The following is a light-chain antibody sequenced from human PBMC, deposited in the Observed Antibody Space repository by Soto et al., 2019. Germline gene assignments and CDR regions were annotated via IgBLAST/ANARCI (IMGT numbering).Light chain of an antibody. V-gene: IGKV3-11*01. CDR2: DAS. CDR1: QSVSSY. Sequence: EIVLTQSPATLSLSPGERATLSCRASQSVSSYLAWYQQKPGQAPRLLIYDASNRATGIPVRFSGSGSGTDFPLTISSLEPEDFAVYYSQQRSNWSITFGPGTKVEIK. CDR3: QQRSNWSIT. J-gene: IGKJ3*01.